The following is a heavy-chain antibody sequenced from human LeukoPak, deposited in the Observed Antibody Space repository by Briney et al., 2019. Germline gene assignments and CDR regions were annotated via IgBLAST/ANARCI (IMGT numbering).Heavy chain of an antibody. J-gene: IGHJ4*02. V-gene: IGHV1-2*02. CDR2: INPKSGGT. CDR3: AREASMIY. D-gene: IGHD3-22*01. Sequence: APVKVSCKASGYTFTRYYMHWVRQAPGQGLEWMGWINPKSGGTNYAQKFQGRVTMTRDTSISTAYMELSRLTSDDTAVYYCAREASMIYWGQGTLVTVSS. CDR1: GYTFTRYY.